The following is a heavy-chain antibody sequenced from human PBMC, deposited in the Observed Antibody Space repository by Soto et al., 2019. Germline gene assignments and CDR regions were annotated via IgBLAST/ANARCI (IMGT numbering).Heavy chain of an antibody. CDR3: ARDAPITMIVVRRQGDAFDI. J-gene: IGHJ3*02. CDR2: IKQDGSEK. D-gene: IGHD3-22*01. V-gene: IGHV3-7*05. CDR1: GFTFSSYW. Sequence: VQLVESGGGLVQPGGSLRLSCAASGFTFSSYWMSWVRQAPGKGLEWVANIKQDGSEKYYVDSVMGRFTISRDNAKNSLYLQITRLRAEDTAVYYCARDAPITMIVVRRQGDAFDIWGQGTMVTVSS.